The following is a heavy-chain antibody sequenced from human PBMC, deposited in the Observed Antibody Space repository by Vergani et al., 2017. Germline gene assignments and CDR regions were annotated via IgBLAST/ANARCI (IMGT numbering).Heavy chain of an antibody. D-gene: IGHD3-22*01. CDR3: ARDQGYYYDSSGYYYREYYFDY. CDR1: EFTFSDYY. Sequence: QVQLVESGGGLVKPGGSLRLSCAASEFTFSDYYMSWIRQAPGKGLEWVSYISSSSSYTNYADSVKGRFTISRDNAKNSLYLQMNSLRAEDTAVYYCARDQGYYYDSSGYYYREYYFDYWGQGTLVTVSS. J-gene: IGHJ4*02. CDR2: ISSSSSYT. V-gene: IGHV3-11*06.